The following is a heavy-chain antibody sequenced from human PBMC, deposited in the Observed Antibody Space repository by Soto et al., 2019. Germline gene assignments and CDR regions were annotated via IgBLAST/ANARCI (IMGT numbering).Heavy chain of an antibody. CDR1: GGSFSGYY. D-gene: IGHD3-10*01. CDR2: INHSGST. V-gene: IGHV4-34*01. Sequence: SETLSLTCAVYGGSFSGYYWSWIRQPPGKGLEWIGEINHSGSTNYNPSLKSRVTISVDTSKNQFSLKLSSVTAADTAVYYCARGDGKTNYYGSGSYYTHNYYYGMDVWGQGTTVTVSS. CDR3: ARGDGKTNYYGSGSYYTHNYYYGMDV. J-gene: IGHJ6*02.